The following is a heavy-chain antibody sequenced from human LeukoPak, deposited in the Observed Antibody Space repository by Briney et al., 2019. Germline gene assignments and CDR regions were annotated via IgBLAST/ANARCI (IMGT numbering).Heavy chain of an antibody. Sequence: GGSLRLSCAASGFTFSNYAMNWVRQAPGKGLEWVAVIWYDGSNIYYTESVKGRFTISRDNSKDTLYLQMNSLRAEDTAVYYCARARNNYDSSGFSALDYWGQGTLVTVSS. CDR3: ARARNNYDSSGFSALDY. V-gene: IGHV3-33*08. CDR2: IWYDGSNI. CDR1: GFTFSNYA. D-gene: IGHD3-22*01. J-gene: IGHJ4*02.